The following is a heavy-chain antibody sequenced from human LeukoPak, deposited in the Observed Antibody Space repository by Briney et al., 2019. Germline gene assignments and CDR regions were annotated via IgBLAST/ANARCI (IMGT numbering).Heavy chain of an antibody. CDR2: IYHSGST. Sequence: PSETLCLTCVVSGYSISSGYYWGWIRQPPGKGLEWIGSIYHSGSTYYNPSLKSRVTISVDTSKNQFSLKLRSVTAADTAVYYCARPAYAEYSSSWWAYWGQGTLVTVSS. D-gene: IGHD6-6*01. V-gene: IGHV4-38-2*01. CDR1: GYSISSGYY. J-gene: IGHJ4*02. CDR3: ARPAYAEYSSSWWAY.